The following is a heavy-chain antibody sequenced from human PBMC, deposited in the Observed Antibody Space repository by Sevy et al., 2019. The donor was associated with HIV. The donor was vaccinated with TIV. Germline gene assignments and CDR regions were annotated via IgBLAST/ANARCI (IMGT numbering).Heavy chain of an antibody. CDR2: FDPEDRET. Sequence: ASVKVSCKVSGYTLTKLYMHWVRQAPGEGLEWMGGFDPEDRETIYAQKFQGRVTMTEDTSTDTAYMELSSLRSEDTAVYYCATPKFVGYDYESLDIWGQGTMVTVSS. CDR1: GYTLTKLY. CDR3: ATPKFVGYDYESLDI. D-gene: IGHD5-12*01. V-gene: IGHV1-24*01. J-gene: IGHJ3*02.